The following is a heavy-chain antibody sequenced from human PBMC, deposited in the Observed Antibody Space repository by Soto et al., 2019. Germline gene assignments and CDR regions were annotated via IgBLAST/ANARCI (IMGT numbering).Heavy chain of an antibody. CDR3: VGGQYYFDY. J-gene: IGHJ4*02. V-gene: IGHV3-30*03. CDR2: ISYDGSNT. D-gene: IGHD3-10*01. CDR1: GFPFTTYG. Sequence: QVQLVESGGGVVQPGKSLRLSCAASGFPFTTYGMHWVREGPAKGLEWVAVISYDGSNTYYADSVKGRFTISRDNSKNTLSLQMNSLRPEDTALYYCVGGQYYFDYRGQGTLVTVSS.